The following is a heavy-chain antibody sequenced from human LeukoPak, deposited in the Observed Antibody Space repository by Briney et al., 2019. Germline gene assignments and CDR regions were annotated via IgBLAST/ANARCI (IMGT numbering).Heavy chain of an antibody. J-gene: IGHJ5*02. Sequence: SETLSLTCTVSGGSISSGGYYWSWIRQHPGKGLEWIGYIYYSGSTYYNPSLKSRVTISVDTSKNQFSLKLSSVTAADTAVYYCAGDGDNWFDPWGQGTLVTVSS. CDR3: AGDGDNWFDP. D-gene: IGHD4-17*01. V-gene: IGHV4-31*03. CDR1: GGSISSGGYY. CDR2: IYYSGST.